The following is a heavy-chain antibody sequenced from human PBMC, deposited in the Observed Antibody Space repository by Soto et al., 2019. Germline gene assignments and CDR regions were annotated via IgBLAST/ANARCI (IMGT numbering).Heavy chain of an antibody. CDR3: ARDAAAAGNWFDP. V-gene: IGHV3-74*01. J-gene: IGHJ5*02. CDR2: IKGDGSVI. D-gene: IGHD6-13*01. CDR1: GFTLNNYF. Sequence: GGSLRLSCAVSGFTLNNYFIHWVRQAPGRGLVWVSRIKGDGSVINYADSVEGRFTISIDNAKNSLYLQMNSLRAEDTAVYYCARDAAAAGNWFDPWGQGTLVTVSS.